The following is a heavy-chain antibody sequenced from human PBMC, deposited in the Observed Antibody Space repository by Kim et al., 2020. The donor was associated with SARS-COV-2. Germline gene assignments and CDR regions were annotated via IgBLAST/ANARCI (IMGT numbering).Heavy chain of an antibody. CDR2: IYYSGST. CDR3: ARAAVVVRYIDY. D-gene: IGHD3-10*01. J-gene: IGHJ4*02. Sequence: SETLSLTCTVSGGSISSGGYYWSWIRQHPGKGLEWIGYIYYSGSTYYNPSLKSRVTISVDTSKNQFSLKLSSVTAADTAVYYCARAAVVVRYIDYWGQGTLVTVSS. V-gene: IGHV4-31*03. CDR1: GGSISSGGYY.